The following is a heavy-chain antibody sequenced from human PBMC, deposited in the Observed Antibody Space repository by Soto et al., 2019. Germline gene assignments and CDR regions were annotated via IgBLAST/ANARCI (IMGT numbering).Heavy chain of an antibody. J-gene: IGHJ6*02. CDR3: ARADSGYAHGYYYYGMDV. Sequence: ASVTGSCKALGYTFTSDGISWVRQAPGQGLEWMGWISTHKGDTNYAQNFQGRVTMTTDTSTSTAYMELRSLRAEDTAVYYCARADSGYAHGYYYYGMDVWGQGTTVTVSS. V-gene: IGHV1-18*01. CDR1: GYTFTSDG. CDR2: ISTHKGDT. D-gene: IGHD5-12*01.